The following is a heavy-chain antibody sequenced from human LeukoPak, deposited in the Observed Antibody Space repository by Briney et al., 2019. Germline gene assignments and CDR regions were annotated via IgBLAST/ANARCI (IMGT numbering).Heavy chain of an antibody. J-gene: IGHJ4*02. Sequence: PGGSLRLSCAASGFTFSSYGMHWVRQAPGKGLEWVAVISYDGSNKYYADSVKGRFIISRDNSKNTLYLQMNSLRGEDTAVYYCEKGGIAAAGPYFDYWGQGTLVTVSS. CDR1: GFTFSSYG. D-gene: IGHD6-13*01. V-gene: IGHV3-30*18. CDR2: ISYDGSNK. CDR3: EKGGIAAAGPYFDY.